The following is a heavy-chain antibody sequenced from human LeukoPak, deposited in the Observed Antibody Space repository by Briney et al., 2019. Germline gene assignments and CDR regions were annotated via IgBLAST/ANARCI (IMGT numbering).Heavy chain of an antibody. V-gene: IGHV4-39*01. CDR3: ASLGLDWNDSYD. Sequence: SETLSLTCTVAGGSVNSGSYYWGWIRQPPGEGLEWIGNIYYSGSTSYSPSLKSRVTISVDTSKNQFSLKLNSVTAADTAVYYCASLGLDWNDSYDWGQGTMVTVSS. J-gene: IGHJ3*01. CDR1: GGSVNSGSYY. CDR2: IYYSGST. D-gene: IGHD1-1*01.